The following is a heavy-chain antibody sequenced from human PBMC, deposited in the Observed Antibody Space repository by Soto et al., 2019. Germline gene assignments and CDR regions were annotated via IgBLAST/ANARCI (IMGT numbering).Heavy chain of an antibody. CDR3: ARLRGYSYGGDY. J-gene: IGHJ4*02. V-gene: IGHV4-34*01. D-gene: IGHD5-18*01. Sequence: PSDTLCLTCAVYGGSFSGYYWRWIRQPPGKGLEWIGEINHSGSTNYNPSLKSRVTISVDTSKNQFSLKLSSVTAADTAAYYCARLRGYSYGGDYWGQGTLVTVS. CDR2: INHSGST. CDR1: GGSFSGYY.